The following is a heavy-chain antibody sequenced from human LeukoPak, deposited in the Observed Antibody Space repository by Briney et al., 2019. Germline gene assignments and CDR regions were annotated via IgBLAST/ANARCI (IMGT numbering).Heavy chain of an antibody. D-gene: IGHD6-13*01. Sequence: SVKVSCKASGGTFSSYTISWVRQAPGQGLEWMGGIIPIFGTANYAQKFQGRVTITADESTSTAYMELSSLRSEDTAVYYCARGTSSSWYQPLIWGQGTLVTVSS. V-gene: IGHV1-69*01. CDR3: ARGTSSSWYQPLI. J-gene: IGHJ4*02. CDR1: GGTFSSYT. CDR2: IIPIFGTA.